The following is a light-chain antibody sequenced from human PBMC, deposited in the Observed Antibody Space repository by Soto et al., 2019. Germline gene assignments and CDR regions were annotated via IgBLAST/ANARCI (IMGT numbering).Light chain of an antibody. CDR1: QSCRNNY. CDR2: AAS. CDR3: QQYGNSPRT. J-gene: IGKJ1*01. V-gene: IGKV3-20*01. Sequence: EFVLAQSPATLSVSPGGRATLSCRAMQSCRNNYLACYQQRPGQAPRLLIYAASSRANGIPDRFSGSGSGTAFTLTISSLEPEDFAVYYCQQYGNSPRTFGQGTKVDIK.